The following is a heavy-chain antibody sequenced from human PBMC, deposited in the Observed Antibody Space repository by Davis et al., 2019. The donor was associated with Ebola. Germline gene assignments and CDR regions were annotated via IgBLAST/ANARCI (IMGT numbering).Heavy chain of an antibody. CDR2: ISYDGSNK. CDR3: ARARYYDYIWGSYRPTAYFDY. J-gene: IGHJ4*02. CDR1: GFTFSSYA. Sequence: PGGSLRLSCAASGFTFSSYAMHWVRQAPGKGLEWVAVISYDGSNKYYADSVKGRFTISRDNSKNTLYLQMNSLRAEDTAVYYCARARYYDYIWGSYRPTAYFDYWGQGTLVTVSS. V-gene: IGHV3-30-3*01. D-gene: IGHD3-16*02.